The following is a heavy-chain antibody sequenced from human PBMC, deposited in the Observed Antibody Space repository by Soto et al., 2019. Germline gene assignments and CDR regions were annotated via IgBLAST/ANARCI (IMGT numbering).Heavy chain of an antibody. CDR2: IYYSGST. J-gene: IGHJ5*02. CDR1: GGSISGFY. V-gene: IGHV4-59*01. D-gene: IGHD1-26*01. Sequence: QVQLQESGPGLVKPSETLSLTCTVSGGSISGFYWSWIRQPPGKGLEYIGYIYYSGSTNYNPSLKSRVTISVDTSKNQFSLRLSSVTAADTAVYYRARGAVGARDGWFDPWGQGTLVTVSS. CDR3: ARGAVGARDGWFDP.